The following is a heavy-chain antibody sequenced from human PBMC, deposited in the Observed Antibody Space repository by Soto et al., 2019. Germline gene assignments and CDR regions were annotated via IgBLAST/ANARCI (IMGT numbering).Heavy chain of an antibody. D-gene: IGHD5-18*01. J-gene: IGHJ4*02. CDR2: IYYSGST. V-gene: IGHV4-59*01. Sequence: PSETLSLTCTVSVVSISSYYWSCIRHPPGKGLEWIGCIYYSGSTNYNPSLKSRVTISVDTSKNQFSLKLSSVTAADTAVYYCARGYSRKLLEYWGQGTLVSVSS. CDR3: ARGYSRKLLEY. CDR1: VVSISSYY.